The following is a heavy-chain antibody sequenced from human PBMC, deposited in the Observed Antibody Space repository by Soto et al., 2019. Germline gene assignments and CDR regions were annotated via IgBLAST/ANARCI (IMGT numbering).Heavy chain of an antibody. CDR1: RFTFSDYY. V-gene: IGHV3-11*06. CDR3: ARDPGDSSSSTYGMDV. Sequence: QVQLVESGGGLVKPGGSLILSCAASRFTFSDYYMSWIRQAPGKGLEWVAYISTRSSYTNYADSVRGRFTISRDNAKNSVYLQMNSLRAEDTAVYFCARDPGDSSSSTYGMDVWGQGTSVTVSS. J-gene: IGHJ6*02. CDR2: ISTRSSYT. D-gene: IGHD6-6*01.